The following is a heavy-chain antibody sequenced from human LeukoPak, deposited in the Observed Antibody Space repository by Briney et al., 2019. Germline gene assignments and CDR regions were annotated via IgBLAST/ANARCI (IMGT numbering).Heavy chain of an antibody. CDR1: GYTFTSYD. V-gene: IGHV1-8*01. D-gene: IGHD3-16*02. Sequence: ALVKVSCKASGYTFTSYDINWVRQATGQGLEWMGWMNPNSGNTGYAQKFQGRVTMTRNTSISTAYMELSSLRSEDTAVYYCARGLSRPYDAFDIWGQGTMVTVSS. CDR3: ARGLSRPYDAFDI. CDR2: MNPNSGNT. J-gene: IGHJ3*02.